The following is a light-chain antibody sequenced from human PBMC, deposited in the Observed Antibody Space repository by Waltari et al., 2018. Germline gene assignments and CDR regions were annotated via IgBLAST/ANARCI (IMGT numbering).Light chain of an antibody. CDR3: QHYSSSSWK. Sequence: IVLTRPRRTLSLSPGDRATLSCRASQSVSSTYLAWHQQKPGHPPGFLIYGASRRATGLPDRFSGSGYGTDFTLTISRLEPEDFAVYYCQHYSSSSWKFGQGTKVQI. J-gene: IGKJ1*01. V-gene: IGKV3-20*01. CDR2: GAS. CDR1: QSVSSTY.